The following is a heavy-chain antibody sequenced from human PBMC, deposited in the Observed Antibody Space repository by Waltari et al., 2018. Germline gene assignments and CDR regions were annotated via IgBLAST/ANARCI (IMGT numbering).Heavy chain of an antibody. J-gene: IGHJ4*02. CDR2: INAGNGNA. Sequence: QVQIVQSGAAVKELGASVRVSCEASGYTLTTFDIPWVRQAPGQRPEWMGWINAGNGNAKYSQKFQGRVTIVRDTSASTAYIELHRLRSADTSVYYCARDSSGYNYAYGYWGQGTLVTVSS. V-gene: IGHV1-3*01. CDR3: ARDSSGYNYAYGY. CDR1: GYTLTTFD. D-gene: IGHD5-18*01.